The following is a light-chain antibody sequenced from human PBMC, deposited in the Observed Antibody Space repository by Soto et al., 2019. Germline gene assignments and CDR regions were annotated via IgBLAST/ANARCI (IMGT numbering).Light chain of an antibody. J-gene: IGKJ5*01. V-gene: IGKV2D-29*02. Sequence: KSSQSLLHITGETFLFWYLQKPGQSPQLLIYEVSTRVSGVPDRFICSGSGTDFTLECGLVNPDDVRICSSRVPAQLLPAFAEGTRLDI. CDR2: EVS. CDR1: QSLLHITGETF. CDR3: RVPAQLLPA.